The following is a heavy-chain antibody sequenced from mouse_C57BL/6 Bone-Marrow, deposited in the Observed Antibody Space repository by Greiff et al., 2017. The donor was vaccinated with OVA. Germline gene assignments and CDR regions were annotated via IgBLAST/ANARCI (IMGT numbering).Heavy chain of an antibody. CDR3: ARDGGPQAVAY. Sequence: EVQVVESGGGLVKPGGSLKLSCAASGFTFSSYAMSWVRQTPEKRLEWVATISDGGSYTYYPDNVKGRFTISRDNAKNNLYLQMSHLKSEDTAMYYCARDGGPQAVAYWGQGTLVTVSA. CDR2: ISDGGSYT. V-gene: IGHV5-4*01. CDR1: GFTFSSYA. D-gene: IGHD3-2*02. J-gene: IGHJ3*01.